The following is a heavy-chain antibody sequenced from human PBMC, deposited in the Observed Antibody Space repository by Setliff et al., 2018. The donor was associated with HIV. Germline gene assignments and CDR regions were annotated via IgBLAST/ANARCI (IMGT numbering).Heavy chain of an antibody. Sequence: SETLSLTCTVSGGSITTTNYYWGWVRQSPGKGLEWIGVIYYRGSAYYNLSLQSRVTLSEDTSKNSFSLHLTSVTAADTAVYFCARARGPPLPVLDFWGPGTLVTAPQ. CDR1: GGSITTTNYY. J-gene: IGHJ4*02. D-gene: IGHD3-10*01. CDR3: ARARGPPLPVLDF. V-gene: IGHV4-39*07. CDR2: IYYRGSA.